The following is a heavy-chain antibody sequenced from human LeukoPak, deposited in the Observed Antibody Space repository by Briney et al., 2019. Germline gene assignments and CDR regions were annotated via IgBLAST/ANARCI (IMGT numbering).Heavy chain of an antibody. D-gene: IGHD3-16*01. J-gene: IGHJ4*02. CDR2: IYSGGST. CDR1: GFTFSSNY. CDR3: ARTDYSHFDY. Sequence: GGXLRLSCAASGFTFSSNYMNWVRQAPGKGLEWVSLIYSGGSTYYSDSVTGRFTISRDNSKKSLYLQMNSLRVEDTAVYYCARTDYSHFDYWGQGTLVTVSS. V-gene: IGHV3-66*02.